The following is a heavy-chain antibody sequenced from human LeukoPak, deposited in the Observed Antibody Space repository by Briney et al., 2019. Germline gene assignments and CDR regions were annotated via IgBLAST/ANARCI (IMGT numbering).Heavy chain of an antibody. Sequence: PGGSLRLSCAASGFTFSSYSMNWVRQAPGKGLEWVANIKQDGSEKYYVDSVKGRFTISRDNAKNSLYLQMNNLRAEDTDVYYCARPTAMAINWFDPWGQGTLVTVSS. CDR1: GFTFSSYS. CDR3: ARPTAMAINWFDP. J-gene: IGHJ5*02. D-gene: IGHD5-18*01. CDR2: IKQDGSEK. V-gene: IGHV3-7*01.